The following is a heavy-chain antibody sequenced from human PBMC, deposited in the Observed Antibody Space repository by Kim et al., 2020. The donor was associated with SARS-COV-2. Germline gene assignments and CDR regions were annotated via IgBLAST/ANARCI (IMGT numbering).Heavy chain of an antibody. J-gene: IGHJ6*02. D-gene: IGHD6-6*01. CDR1: GYSFTSYW. Sequence: GESLKISCKGSGYSFTSYWIGWVRQMPGKGLEWMGIIYPGDSDTRYSPSFQGQVTNSADKSISTAYLQWSSLKASDTAMYYCATGLTYSSSHYYYYGMDVWGQGTTVTVSS. V-gene: IGHV5-51*01. CDR2: IYPGDSDT. CDR3: ATGLTYSSSHYYYYGMDV.